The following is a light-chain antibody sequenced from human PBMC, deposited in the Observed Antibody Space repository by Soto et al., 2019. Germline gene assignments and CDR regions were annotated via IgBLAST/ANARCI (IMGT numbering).Light chain of an antibody. CDR2: DVT. V-gene: IGLV2-14*01. Sequence: QTVSVSGSPGQSITISCTGTDNDVGVYNYVSWYQQHPGKAPKLIIYDVTNRPSGVSNRFSGSKSGNTASLTISGLQAEDEADYYCSSYTTSTTRVFGGGTQLTVL. J-gene: IGLJ3*02. CDR1: DNDVGVYNY. CDR3: SSYTTSTTRV.